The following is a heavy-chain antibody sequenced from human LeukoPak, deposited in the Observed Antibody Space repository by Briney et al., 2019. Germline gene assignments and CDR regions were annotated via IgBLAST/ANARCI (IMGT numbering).Heavy chain of an antibody. V-gene: IGHV4-59*01. CDR1: DDSITIYY. CDR2: IDHTGTT. J-gene: IGHJ4*02. D-gene: IGHD6-13*01. Sequence: SETLSLTCSVSDDSITIYYWTWIRQPPGKGLEWIGYIDHTGTTNYNPSLNSRVTISRDTSKNHFSLQLSSVTAADTAVYYCARVSSSSWYTYGTFDYWGQGTLVTVSS. CDR3: ARVSSSSWYTYGTFDY.